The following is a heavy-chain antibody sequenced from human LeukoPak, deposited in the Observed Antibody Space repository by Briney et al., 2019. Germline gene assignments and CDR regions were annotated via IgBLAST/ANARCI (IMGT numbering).Heavy chain of an antibody. Sequence: SETLSLTCTVSTGSLSSYYWNWIRQPPGKGLEWIGYIYYTGSTKYNPSFESRVTISVDTSKNQFSLKLSSVTAADTAVYYCARRRAAVGYDTFDTWGQGTMVTVSS. D-gene: IGHD6-13*01. V-gene: IGHV4-59*08. CDR3: ARRRAAVGYDTFDT. CDR2: IYYTGST. CDR1: TGSLSSYY. J-gene: IGHJ3*02.